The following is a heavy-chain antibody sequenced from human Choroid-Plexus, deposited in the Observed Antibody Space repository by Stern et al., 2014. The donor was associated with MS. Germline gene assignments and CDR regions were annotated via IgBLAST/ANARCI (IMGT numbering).Heavy chain of an antibody. Sequence: QVQLVESGGGVVQPWRPLRLSCVASGFTFGSCAMHWVRQAPGKGLEWVAGVSYDGDNKYYADSVKGRFTISRDNSQNTLYMQMSSLRPEDTAVYYCAKDRQYLTYFFDHWGQGSLVTVSS. CDR2: VSYDGDNK. CDR1: GFTFGSCA. V-gene: IGHV3-30*18. J-gene: IGHJ5*02. CDR3: AKDRQYLTYFFDH. D-gene: IGHD2/OR15-2a*01.